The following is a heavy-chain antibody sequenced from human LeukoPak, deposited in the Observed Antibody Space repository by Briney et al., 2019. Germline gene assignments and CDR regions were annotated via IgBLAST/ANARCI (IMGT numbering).Heavy chain of an antibody. D-gene: IGHD2-21*02. CDR3: TRGRGVVTAIGIIDY. J-gene: IGHJ4*02. Sequence: PSETLSLTCAVYGGSFSGYYWSWIHQPPGKGLEWIGEINHSGSANYNPSLKSRVTISVDTSKNQFSLKLSSVTAADTAVYYCTRGRGVVTAIGIIDYWGQGTLATVSS. CDR2: INHSGSA. V-gene: IGHV4-34*01. CDR1: GGSFSGYY.